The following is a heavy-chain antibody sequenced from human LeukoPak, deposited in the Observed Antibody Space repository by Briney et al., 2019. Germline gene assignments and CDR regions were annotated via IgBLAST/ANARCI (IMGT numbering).Heavy chain of an antibody. CDR2: ISAYNGNT. CDR1: GYTFTSYG. V-gene: IGHV1-18*01. Sequence: ASVKVSCKASGYTFTSYGISWVRQAPGQGLEWMGWISAYNGNTNYAQKLQGRVTMTTDTSTSTAYMELSSLRSEDTAVYYCARAVGFLEWLSKDAFDIWGQGTMVTVSS. CDR3: ARAVGFLEWLSKDAFDI. J-gene: IGHJ3*02. D-gene: IGHD3-3*02.